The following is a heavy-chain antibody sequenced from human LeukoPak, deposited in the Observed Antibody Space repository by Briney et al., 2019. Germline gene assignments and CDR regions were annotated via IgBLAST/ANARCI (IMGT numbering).Heavy chain of an antibody. Sequence: PGGSLRLSCAASGFTFSSYWMHWVRQAPGKGLVWVSRINSDGSSTSYADSVKGRFTISRDNAKNTLYLQMNSLRAEDTAVYYCAKDLELRYFDWLPSLGYWGQGTLVTVSS. CDR2: INSDGSST. CDR1: GFTFSSYW. J-gene: IGHJ4*02. V-gene: IGHV3-74*01. D-gene: IGHD3-9*01. CDR3: AKDLELRYFDWLPSLGY.